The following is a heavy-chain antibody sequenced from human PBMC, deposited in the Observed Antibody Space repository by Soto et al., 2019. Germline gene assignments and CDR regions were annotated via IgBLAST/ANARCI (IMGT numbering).Heavy chain of an antibody. CDR2: VSGSGGTT. CDR1: GLSLSGYA. D-gene: IGHD1-26*01. V-gene: IGHV3-23*01. Sequence: EVQLMESGGGLVQPGESLRLSCVVSGLSLSGYALSWVRQAPGKGLEWVSAVSGSGGTTYYADSVKGRFTISRDNSKNTLYLQMNGLRVEDTAKYFCAKDGRRVAPTFNWLDSWGQGTQVTVTS. J-gene: IGHJ5*01. CDR3: AKDGRRVAPTFNWLDS.